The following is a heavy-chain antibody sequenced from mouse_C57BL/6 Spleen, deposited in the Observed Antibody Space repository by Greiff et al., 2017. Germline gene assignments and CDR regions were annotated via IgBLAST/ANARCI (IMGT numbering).Heavy chain of an antibody. J-gene: IGHJ1*03. V-gene: IGHV1-19*01. D-gene: IGHD2-2*01. CDR3: AREVTTDWYFDV. CDR2: INPYNGGT. Sequence: EVQLQQSGPVLVKPGASVKMSCKASGYTFTDYYMNWVKQSHGKSLEWIGVINPYNGGTSYNQKFKGKATLTVDKSSSTAYMELNSLTSEDSAVYYCAREVTTDWYFDVWGTGTTVTVSS. CDR1: GYTFTDYY.